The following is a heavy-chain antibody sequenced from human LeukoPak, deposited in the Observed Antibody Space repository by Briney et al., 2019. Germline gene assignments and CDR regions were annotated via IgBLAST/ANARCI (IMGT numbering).Heavy chain of an antibody. D-gene: IGHD3-22*01. Sequence: KSSETLSLTGAVSGGSISSGGYSWSWIRQPPGKGLEWIGYISYSGSTYYNPSLKSRVTISVDTSKNQFSLKLSSVTAADTAVYYCASDSSGYYRLGGWGQGTLVTVSS. CDR1: GGSISSGGYS. J-gene: IGHJ4*02. V-gene: IGHV4-30-4*07. CDR3: ASDSSGYYRLGG. CDR2: ISYSGST.